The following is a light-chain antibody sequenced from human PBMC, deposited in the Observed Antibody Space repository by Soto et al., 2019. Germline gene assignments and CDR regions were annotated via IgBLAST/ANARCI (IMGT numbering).Light chain of an antibody. CDR1: SSDVGGYNY. CDR3: SSYTRSTIWV. CDR2: DVT. V-gene: IGLV2-14*03. J-gene: IGLJ3*02. Sequence: QSALTQPASVSGSPGQSITISCTGTSSDVGGYNYVSWYQHHPGKAPKLMIFDVTNRPSGVSNRFSGSKSGNTASLTISGLQPEDEADYYCSSYTRSTIWVFGGGTKVPVL.